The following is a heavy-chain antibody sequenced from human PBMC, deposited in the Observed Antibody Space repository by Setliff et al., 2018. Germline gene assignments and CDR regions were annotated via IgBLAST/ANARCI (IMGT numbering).Heavy chain of an antibody. Sequence: GASVKVSCKASGDSFSNYAISWVRQAPGQGLEGMGGLIPMFGTPGYAQKFQGRVTITTDESTSTAYMELNSLTSEDTAVYYCARSPALLGIVYLDPWGQGTRVTVSS. CDR2: LIPMFGTP. J-gene: IGHJ5*02. V-gene: IGHV1-69*05. CDR3: ARSPALLGIVYLDP. CDR1: GDSFSNYA. D-gene: IGHD2-15*01.